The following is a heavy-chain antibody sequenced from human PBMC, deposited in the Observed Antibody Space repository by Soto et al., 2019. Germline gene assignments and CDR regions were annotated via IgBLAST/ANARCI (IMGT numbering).Heavy chain of an antibody. D-gene: IGHD3-16*01. CDR1: GYTFTSYD. V-gene: IGHV1-8*01. CDR3: ARATVGTYYFDY. Sequence: ASVKVSCKASGYTFTSYDINWVRQATGQGLEWMGWMNPNSGNTGYAQKFQGRVTMTRNTSISTAYMELSSLRSEDTAVYYCARATVGTYYFDYWGQGTLVTVSS. J-gene: IGHJ4*02. CDR2: MNPNSGNT.